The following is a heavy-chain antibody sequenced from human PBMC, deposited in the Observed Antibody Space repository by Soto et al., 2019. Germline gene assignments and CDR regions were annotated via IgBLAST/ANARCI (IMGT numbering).Heavy chain of an antibody. CDR1: GFTFSSYW. D-gene: IGHD2-15*01. J-gene: IGHJ6*02. V-gene: IGHV3-74*01. CDR3: ARDQYCSGCSGYEDYYYYGMDV. CDR2: INSDGSST. Sequence: GGSLRLSCAASGFTFSSYWMHWVRQAPGKGLVWVSRINSDGSSTSYADSVKGRFTISRDNAKNTLYLQMNSLRAEDTAVYYCARDQYCSGCSGYEDYYYYGMDVWGQETTVTVSS.